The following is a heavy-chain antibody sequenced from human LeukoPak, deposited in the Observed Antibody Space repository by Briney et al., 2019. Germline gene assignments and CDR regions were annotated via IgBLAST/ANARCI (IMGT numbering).Heavy chain of an antibody. CDR1: GFTFSNYA. CDR3: AKVAPGYCSSTSCYRGIDY. D-gene: IGHD2-2*01. J-gene: IGHJ4*02. V-gene: IGHV3-23*01. CDR2: ISGGGGST. Sequence: GGSLRLSCAASGFTFSNYAMNWVRQAPGRGLEWVLGISGGGGSTWYADSVKGRFTISRDDSKNTAYLQMNSLRAEDTAIYYCAKVAPGYCSSTSCYRGIDYWGQGTLVTVSS.